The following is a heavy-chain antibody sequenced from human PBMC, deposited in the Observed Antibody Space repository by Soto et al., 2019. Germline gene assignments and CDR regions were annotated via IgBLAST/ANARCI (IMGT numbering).Heavy chain of an antibody. J-gene: IGHJ6*02. CDR1: GGSISSGGYY. Sequence: QVQLQESGPGLVKPSQTLSLTCTVSGGSISSGGYYWSWIRQHPGKGLEWIGYIYYSGSTYYNPSIKRRVTISVDTSKNQFSLKLSSVTAADTAVYYCARVRPRGRGDYDPNYYYYYGMDVWGQGTTVTVSS. D-gene: IGHD4-17*01. CDR2: IYYSGST. CDR3: ARVRPRGRGDYDPNYYYYYGMDV. V-gene: IGHV4-31*03.